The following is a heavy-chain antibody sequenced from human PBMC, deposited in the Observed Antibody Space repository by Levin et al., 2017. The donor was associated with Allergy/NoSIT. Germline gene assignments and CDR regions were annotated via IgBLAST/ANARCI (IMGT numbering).Heavy chain of an antibody. CDR1: GGSISSYY. CDR2: IYYSGST. D-gene: IGHD3-22*01. Sequence: SETLSLTCTVSGGSISSYYWSWIRQPPGKGLEWIGYIYYSGSTNYNPSLKSRVTISVDTSKNQFSLKLSSVTAADTAVYYCARGPWYYDSSGYYYPCGMDVWGQGTTVTVSS. J-gene: IGHJ6*02. V-gene: IGHV4-59*01. CDR3: ARGPWYYDSSGYYYPCGMDV.